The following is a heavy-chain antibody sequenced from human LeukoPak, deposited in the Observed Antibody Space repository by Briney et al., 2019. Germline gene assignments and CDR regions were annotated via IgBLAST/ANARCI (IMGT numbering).Heavy chain of an antibody. D-gene: IGHD1-26*01. CDR3: ARHSLGAVVGD. CDR1: GGSISSYY. V-gene: IGHV4-59*08. CDR2: IYYSGST. Sequence: SETLSLTCTVSGGSISSYYWSWIRQPPGKGLEWIGYIYYSGSTYYNPSLKSRVTISVDTSRNQFSLKLSSVTAADTAVYYCARHSLGAVVGDWGQGTLVTVSS. J-gene: IGHJ4*02.